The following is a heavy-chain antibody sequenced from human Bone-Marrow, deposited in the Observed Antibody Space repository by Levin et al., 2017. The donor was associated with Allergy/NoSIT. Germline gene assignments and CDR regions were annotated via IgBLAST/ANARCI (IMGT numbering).Heavy chain of an antibody. V-gene: IGHV3-23*01. Sequence: LGESLKISCAASGFTFSSYAMSWVRQAPGKGLEWVSAISGSGGSTYYADSVKGRFTISRDNSKNTLYLQMNSLRAEDTAVYYCAKDLHCSGGSCSNYFDYWGQGTLVTVSS. D-gene: IGHD2-15*01. J-gene: IGHJ4*02. CDR3: AKDLHCSGGSCSNYFDY. CDR1: GFTFSSYA. CDR2: ISGSGGST.